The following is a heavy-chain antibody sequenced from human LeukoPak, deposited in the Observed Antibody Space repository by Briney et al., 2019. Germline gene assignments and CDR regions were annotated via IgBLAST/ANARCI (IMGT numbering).Heavy chain of an antibody. CDR3: ARGRGTYYFDY. D-gene: IGHD3-10*01. CDR1: GFTVSSYY. V-gene: IGHV3-53*01. Sequence: RPGGSLRLSCAASGFTVSSYYMSWVRQAPGKGLEWVSLIYSGGSTYYADSVKGRFTLSRDNSNITLYFQMNSLRADDTAVYYCARGRGTYYFDYWGQGTLVTVSS. J-gene: IGHJ4*02. CDR2: IYSGGST.